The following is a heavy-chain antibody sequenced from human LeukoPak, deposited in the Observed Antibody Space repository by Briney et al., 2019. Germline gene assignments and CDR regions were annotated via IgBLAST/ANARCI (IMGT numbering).Heavy chain of an antibody. V-gene: IGHV3-21*01. Sequence: PGGSLRLSCAASGFTFSTYSMHWVRQAPGRGLEWVSCISGSGSYIYYTDSVKGRFTISRDNAKNSLYLQMNSLRAEDTAVYYCARGFLYGSGSRSADYWGQGTLVTVSS. CDR2: ISGSGSYI. CDR1: GFTFSTYS. CDR3: ARGFLYGSGSRSADY. J-gene: IGHJ4*02. D-gene: IGHD3-10*01.